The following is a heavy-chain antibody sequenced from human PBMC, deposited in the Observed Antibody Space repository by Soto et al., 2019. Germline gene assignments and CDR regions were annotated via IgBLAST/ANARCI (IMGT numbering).Heavy chain of an antibody. CDR2: IWYDGSNK. CDR3: ARDKIVVVVAATGMDV. Sequence: QVQLVESGGGVVQPGRSLRLSCAASGFTFSSYGMHWVRQAPGKGLEWVAVIWYDGSNKYYADSVKGRFTISRDNSKNTLYLQMNSLRAEDTAVYYCARDKIVVVVAATGMDVWGQGTTVTVSS. V-gene: IGHV3-33*01. D-gene: IGHD2-15*01. CDR1: GFTFSSYG. J-gene: IGHJ6*02.